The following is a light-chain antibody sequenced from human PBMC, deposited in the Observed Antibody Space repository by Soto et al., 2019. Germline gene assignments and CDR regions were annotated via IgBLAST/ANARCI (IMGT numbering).Light chain of an antibody. CDR2: DAS. Sequence: EIVLPQSPATLSLSPGERATLSCRASQSVSSYLAWYQQKPGQAPRLLIYDASNRATGIPARFSGSGSGTDFTLTISSLEPEDFAVYYCQHRSNWPPLTFGQGTRLEIK. J-gene: IGKJ5*01. CDR1: QSVSSY. CDR3: QHRSNWPPLT. V-gene: IGKV3-11*01.